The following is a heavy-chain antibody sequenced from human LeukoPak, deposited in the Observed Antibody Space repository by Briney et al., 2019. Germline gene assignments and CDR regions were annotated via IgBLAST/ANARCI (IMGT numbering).Heavy chain of an antibody. J-gene: IGHJ4*02. CDR1: GFTFSNYW. CDR2: INSDGSST. Sequence: GGSLRLSCAASGFTFSNYWMHWVRQAPGKGLVWVSRINSDGSSTSSADSVKGRFTISRDNTKDTLYLQMNSLRAEDTAVYYCARGLYSGSYYSDYWGQGTLATVSS. CDR3: ARGLYSGSYYSDY. V-gene: IGHV3-74*01. D-gene: IGHD1-26*01.